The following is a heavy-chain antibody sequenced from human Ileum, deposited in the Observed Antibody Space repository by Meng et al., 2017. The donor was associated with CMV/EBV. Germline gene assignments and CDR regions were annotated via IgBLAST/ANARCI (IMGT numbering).Heavy chain of an antibody. CDR3: TRDRTGCNFDY. D-gene: IGHD7-27*01. V-gene: IGHV1-2*02. J-gene: IGHJ4*02. CDR1: GYTLTDFF. CDR2: INSRSGDT. Sequence: QVQLVQSGAEVKKPGASGKVSCKTFGYTLTDFFIHWVRQAPGQGLEWMGWINSRSGDTNYAQKFQGRVTMTRDTSINTAYMELSSLTSDDTAVYFCTRDRTGCNFDYWGQGALVTVSS.